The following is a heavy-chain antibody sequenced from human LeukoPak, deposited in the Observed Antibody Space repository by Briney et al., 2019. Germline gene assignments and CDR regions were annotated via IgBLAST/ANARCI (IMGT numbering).Heavy chain of an antibody. Sequence: ASVKVSCKASGYTFTSSDINWVRQARGQGLEWMGWTNPNSGKTGYARKFQGRVTMTKNTSISTAYMEVSSLGYDDTAIYYCARGRPGLASAGTYDFWGQGTLITVSS. CDR3: ARGRPGLASAGTYDF. V-gene: IGHV1-8*01. J-gene: IGHJ4*02. D-gene: IGHD6-13*01. CDR1: GYTFTSSD. CDR2: TNPNSGKT.